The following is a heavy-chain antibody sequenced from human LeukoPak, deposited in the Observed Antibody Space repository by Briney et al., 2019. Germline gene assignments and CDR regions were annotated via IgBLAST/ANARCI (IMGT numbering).Heavy chain of an antibody. Sequence: GGSLRLSCAASGFTFSSYGMHWVRQAPGKGLEWVAFIRYDGSNKYYADSVKGRFTISRDNSKNTLYLQMNSLRAEDTAVYYCAKTYDFWSVNYYMDVWGKGTTVTVSS. CDR2: IRYDGSNK. CDR3: AKTYDFWSVNYYMDV. CDR1: GFTFSSYG. V-gene: IGHV3-30*02. J-gene: IGHJ6*03. D-gene: IGHD3-3*01.